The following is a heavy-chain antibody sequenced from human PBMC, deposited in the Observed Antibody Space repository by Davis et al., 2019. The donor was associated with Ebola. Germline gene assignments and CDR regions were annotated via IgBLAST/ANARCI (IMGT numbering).Heavy chain of an antibody. Sequence: PSETLSLTCTVSGGSISSGDYYWSWIRQPPGKGLEWIGYIYYSWSTYYNPSLKSRVTISVDTSKNHFSLKLSSVTAADTAVYYCAREVTIFGGFGVRGMDVWGQGTTVTVSS. CDR3: AREVTIFGGFGVRGMDV. CDR1: GGSISSGDYY. J-gene: IGHJ6*02. D-gene: IGHD3-3*01. CDR2: IYYSWST. V-gene: IGHV4-30-4*01.